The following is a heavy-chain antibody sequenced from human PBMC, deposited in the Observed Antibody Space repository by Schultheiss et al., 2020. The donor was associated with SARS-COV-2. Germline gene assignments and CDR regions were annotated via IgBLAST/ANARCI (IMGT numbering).Heavy chain of an antibody. CDR3: ARAYGDYTWRHAFDI. CDR2: IYYSGST. J-gene: IGHJ3*02. Sequence: SETLSLTCTVSGGSISSSSYYWGWIRQPPGKGLEWIGSIYYSGSTYYNPSLKSRVTISVDTSKNQFSLKLSSVTAADTAVYYCARAYGDYTWRHAFDIWGQGTMVTVSS. V-gene: IGHV4-39*01. CDR1: GGSISSSSYY. D-gene: IGHD4-17*01.